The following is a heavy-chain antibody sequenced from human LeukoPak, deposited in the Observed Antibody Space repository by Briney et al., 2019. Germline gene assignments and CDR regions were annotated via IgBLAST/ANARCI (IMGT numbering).Heavy chain of an antibody. V-gene: IGHV4-59*08. Sequence: SDTLTLTCTVSGGSSSTYYWSWIRQPPGKGLEWIGYIHNRGSTNYNPSLKSRVTISVDTSDNQFPLKLSSVTAADTAVYYCARQGDYVGNWFDPWGQGTLVTVSP. CDR1: GGSSSTYY. D-gene: IGHD4-23*01. J-gene: IGHJ5*02. CDR3: ARQGDYVGNWFDP. CDR2: IHNRGST.